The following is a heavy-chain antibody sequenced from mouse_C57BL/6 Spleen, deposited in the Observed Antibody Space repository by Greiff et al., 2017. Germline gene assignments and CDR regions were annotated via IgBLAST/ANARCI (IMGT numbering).Heavy chain of an antibody. Sequence: VQLQQSGAELVRPGASVTLSCKASGYTFTDYEMHWVKQTPVHGLEWIGAIDPETGGTAYNQKFKGKAILTADKSSSTAYMELRSLTSEDSAVYYCTRGSSRRTWFAYWGQGTLVTVSA. CDR2: IDPETGGT. D-gene: IGHD1-1*01. CDR3: TRGSSRRTWFAY. CDR1: GYTFTDYE. J-gene: IGHJ3*01. V-gene: IGHV1-15*01.